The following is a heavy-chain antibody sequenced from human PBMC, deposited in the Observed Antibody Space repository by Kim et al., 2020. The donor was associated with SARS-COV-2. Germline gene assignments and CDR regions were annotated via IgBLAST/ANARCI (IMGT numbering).Heavy chain of an antibody. CDR1: GFTFRNDA. D-gene: IGHD3-10*01. CDR3: AKGGGQFGINDY. Sequence: GGSLRLSCAASGFTFRNDAMSWVRQAPGKGLESVSGISGGGSSTYYADSVKGRFTISRDNSKNTLYLQMSSLRAEDPAVYYCAKGGGQFGINDYWGQGTL. CDR2: ISGGGSST. J-gene: IGHJ4*02. V-gene: IGHV3-23*01.